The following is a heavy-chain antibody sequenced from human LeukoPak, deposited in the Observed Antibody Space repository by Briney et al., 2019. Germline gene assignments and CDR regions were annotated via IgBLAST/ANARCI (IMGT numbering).Heavy chain of an antibody. CDR3: ARRSPGGYYYGMDV. CDR2: ISSSGSTI. Sequence: GGSLRLSCAASGFTFSSYEMNWVRQAPGKGLGWVSYISSSGSTIYYADSVKGRFTISRDNAKNSLYLQMNSLRAEDTAVYYCARRSPGGYYYGMDVWGKGTTVTVSS. CDR1: GFTFSSYE. D-gene: IGHD3-10*01. J-gene: IGHJ6*04. V-gene: IGHV3-48*03.